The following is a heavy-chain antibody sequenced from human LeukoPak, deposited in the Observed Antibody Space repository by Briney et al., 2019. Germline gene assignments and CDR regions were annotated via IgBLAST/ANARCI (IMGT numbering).Heavy chain of an antibody. CDR1: GGSILDSTYY. CDR3: ARQSSGYYYGWFDP. J-gene: IGHJ5*02. V-gene: IGHV4-39*01. CDR2: IFYNGNT. Sequence: SETLSLTCTVSGGSILDSTYYWAWIRQPPGKGLEWIATIFYNGNTHYNPSLKSRVTMSVDTVKNQFSLNLNSVTAADTAVYYCARQSSGYYYGWFDPWGQGTLVTVSS. D-gene: IGHD3-22*01.